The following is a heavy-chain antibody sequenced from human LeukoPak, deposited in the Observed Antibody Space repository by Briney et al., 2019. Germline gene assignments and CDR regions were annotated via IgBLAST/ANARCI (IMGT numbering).Heavy chain of an antibody. CDR3: ARDPGDNDWYNFDF. V-gene: IGHV4-59*11. CDR1: GGSMSGHF. D-gene: IGHD3-9*01. J-gene: IGHJ4*02. Sequence: SDTLSLTCPVSGGSMSGHFWSWFRRPPGKGLENIGYIHSSGSTNYNPSYKSRVTVSLEMSKNQLSLSLSSVTAADTAVYYCARDPGDNDWYNFDFWGQGILVTVSS. CDR2: IHSSGST.